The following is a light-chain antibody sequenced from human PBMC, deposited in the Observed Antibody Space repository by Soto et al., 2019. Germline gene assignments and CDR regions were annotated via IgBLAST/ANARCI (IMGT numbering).Light chain of an antibody. CDR3: QQYNNWSWT. Sequence: EIVMTQSPATLSVSPGGRATLSCRSSQSISDTLAWYQQKPGQAPRLPIHGASTRATGFPARFSGSGSGTDFTLTISSLQSEDFVVYYCQQYNNWSWTFGQGTKVDIK. CDR2: GAS. V-gene: IGKV3-15*01. J-gene: IGKJ1*01. CDR1: QSISDT.